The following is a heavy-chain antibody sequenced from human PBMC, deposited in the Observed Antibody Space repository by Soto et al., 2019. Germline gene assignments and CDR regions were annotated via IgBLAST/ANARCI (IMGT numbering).Heavy chain of an antibody. J-gene: IGHJ6*02. CDR1: GFTFSSYD. CDR3: ARVRPYRAYHDFWTGPYGMDV. D-gene: IGHD3-3*01. V-gene: IGHV3-13*01. CDR2: IGTAGDT. Sequence: GGSLRLSCAASGFTFSSYDMHWVRQATGKGLEWVSAIGTAGDTYYPGSVKGRFTISRENAKNSLYLQMNSLRAGDTAVYYCARVRPYRAYHDFWTGPYGMDVWGQGTTVTVSS.